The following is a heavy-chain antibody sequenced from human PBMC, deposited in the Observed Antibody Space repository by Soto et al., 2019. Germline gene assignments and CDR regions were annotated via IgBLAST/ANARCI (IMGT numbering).Heavy chain of an antibody. Sequence: GGSLILSCAASGFTVSSYAMTWVRQVPGKGLEWVSTLSGGGGTTYYADSVKGRFTISRDNSKNTLYLQMNSLRAEDTAVYYCATGGIYCDGDCYWKYYFDYWGQGTLVTSPQ. CDR2: LSGGGGTT. CDR1: GFTVSSYA. CDR3: ATGGIYCDGDCYWKYYFDY. V-gene: IGHV3-23*01. D-gene: IGHD2-21*02. J-gene: IGHJ4*02.